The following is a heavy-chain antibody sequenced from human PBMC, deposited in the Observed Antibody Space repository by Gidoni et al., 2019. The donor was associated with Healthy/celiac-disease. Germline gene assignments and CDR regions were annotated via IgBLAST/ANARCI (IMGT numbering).Heavy chain of an antibody. CDR2: IYYSGST. CDR1: GGSISSSSYY. Sequence: QLQLQESGPGLVKPSETLSLTCTVSGGSISSSSYYWGWIRQPPGKGLEWIGSIYYSGSTYYNPSLKSRVTISVDTSKNQFSLKLSSVTAADTAVYYCARRITMVRGVTYWYFDLWGRGTLVTVSS. D-gene: IGHD3-10*01. V-gene: IGHV4-39*01. J-gene: IGHJ2*01. CDR3: ARRITMVRGVTYWYFDL.